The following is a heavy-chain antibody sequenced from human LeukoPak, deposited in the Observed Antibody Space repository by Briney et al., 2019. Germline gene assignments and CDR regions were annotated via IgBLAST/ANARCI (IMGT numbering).Heavy chain of an antibody. Sequence: GGSLRLSCAASGFTFSDYYMTWIRQAPGKGLGWVSYINSSGYTIYYTDSVKGRFTISRDNAKNSLYLQMNSLRTEDTAVYYCARGPPYGSGKFGPFDYWGQGTLVTVSS. CDR1: GFTFSDYY. J-gene: IGHJ4*02. V-gene: IGHV3-11*01. CDR2: INSSGYTI. D-gene: IGHD3-10*01. CDR3: ARGPPYGSGKFGPFDY.